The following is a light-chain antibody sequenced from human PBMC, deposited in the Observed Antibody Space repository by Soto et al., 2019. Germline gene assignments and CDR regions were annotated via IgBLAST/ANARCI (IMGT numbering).Light chain of an antibody. CDR2: EVV. CDR1: KSDIGVYDF. V-gene: IGLV2-8*01. CDR3: KSYAGSKTYV. Sequence: QSVLTQPPSASGSPGQSVTISCTGTKSDIGVYDFVSWYQHHPGKAPRLIIYEVVQRPSGVPDRFSGSKSGNTASLTVSGLQAADEADYFCKSYAGSKTYVFGSGT. J-gene: IGLJ1*01.